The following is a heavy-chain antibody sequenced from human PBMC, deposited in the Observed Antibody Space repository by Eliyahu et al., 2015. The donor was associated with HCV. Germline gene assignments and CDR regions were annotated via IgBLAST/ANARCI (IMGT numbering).Heavy chain of an antibody. V-gene: IGHV4-59*01. D-gene: IGHD1-26*01. Sequence: QVQLQESGPGLXKPSETLSLTCTVSGDSISPYYWSWXRQPPGKGLEWIWFIYYSGSTNYHPPLRSRVTISLDMSRNQFSLSLSSVTAADTAVYYCARGNGNPNWFDPWGQGTLVSVSS. CDR1: GDSISPYY. J-gene: IGHJ5*02. CDR2: IYYSGST. CDR3: ARGNGNPNWFDP.